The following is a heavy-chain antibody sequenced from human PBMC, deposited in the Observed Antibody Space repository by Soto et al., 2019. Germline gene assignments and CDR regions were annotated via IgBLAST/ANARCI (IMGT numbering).Heavy chain of an antibody. CDR1: GGSFSGYY. Sequence: SETLSLTCAVYGGSFSGYYWSWIRQPPGKGLEWIGEINHSGSTNYNPSLKSRVTISVDTSKNQFSLKLSSVTAADTAVYYCASSYCTNGVCYARDYYGMDVWGQGTTVTVSS. J-gene: IGHJ6*02. CDR3: ASSYCTNGVCYARDYYGMDV. V-gene: IGHV4-34*01. D-gene: IGHD2-8*01. CDR2: INHSGST.